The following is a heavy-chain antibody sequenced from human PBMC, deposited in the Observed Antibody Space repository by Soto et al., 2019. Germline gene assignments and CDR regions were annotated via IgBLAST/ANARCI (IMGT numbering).Heavy chain of an antibody. CDR2: ISSSSSTI. CDR3: ARATEGYAFDI. Sequence: GGSLRLSCAASGFTFSSYSMNWVRQAPGKGLEWVSYISSSSSTIYYADSVKGRFTISRDNAKNSLYLHMNSLRAEDTAVYYCARATEGYAFDIWGQGTMVTVSS. V-gene: IGHV3-48*01. J-gene: IGHJ3*02. CDR1: GFTFSSYS.